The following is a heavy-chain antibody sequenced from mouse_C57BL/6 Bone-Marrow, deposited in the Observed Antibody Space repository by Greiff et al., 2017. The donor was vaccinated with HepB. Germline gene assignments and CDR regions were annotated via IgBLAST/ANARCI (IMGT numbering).Heavy chain of an antibody. Sequence: EVQLQQSGPELVKPGASVKISCKASGYSFTDYNMNWVKQSNGKSLEWIGVINPNYGPTSYNQKFKGKATLTVDQSSSTAYRQLNSLTSEDSAVYYCARAIWLLPYAMDYWGQGTSVTVSS. J-gene: IGHJ4*01. CDR3: ARAIWLLPYAMDY. D-gene: IGHD2-2*01. V-gene: IGHV1-39*01. CDR2: INPNYGPT. CDR1: GYSFTDYN.